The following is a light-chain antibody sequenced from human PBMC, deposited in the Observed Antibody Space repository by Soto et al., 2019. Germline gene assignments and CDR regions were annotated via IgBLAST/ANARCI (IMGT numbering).Light chain of an antibody. CDR2: DAS. CDR3: QQSYITPPIT. V-gene: IGKV1-39*01. Sequence: DIQMTQSPSTLSASVGDTVTVTCRASQSVSGWLSWYQQKPGEAPKLLIYDASALRSGVPSRFSGSGSGTDFTLTIDGLQPEDFAVYYCQQSYITPPITFGQGTRLEIK. CDR1: QSVSGW. J-gene: IGKJ5*01.